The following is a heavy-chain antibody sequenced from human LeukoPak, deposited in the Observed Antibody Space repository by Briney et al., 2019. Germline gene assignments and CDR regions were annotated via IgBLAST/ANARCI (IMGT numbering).Heavy chain of an antibody. Sequence: PSETLSLTCTVSGGSISSSSYYWGWIRQPPGKGLEWIGNIYYSGSTYYNPSLKSRVTISVDTSKNRISLKLMSVTAADTAVYYCAKLPRSYAPANYFYYYLDVWGKGTTVTISS. CDR2: IYYSGST. D-gene: IGHD2-15*01. CDR1: GGSISSSSYY. J-gene: IGHJ6*03. V-gene: IGHV4-39*01. CDR3: AKLPRSYAPANYFYYYLDV.